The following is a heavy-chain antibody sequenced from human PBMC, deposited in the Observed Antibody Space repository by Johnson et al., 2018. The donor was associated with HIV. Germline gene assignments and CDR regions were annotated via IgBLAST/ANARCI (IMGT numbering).Heavy chain of an antibody. Sequence: QVQLVESGGGVVQPGRSLRLSCVASGFTFSSYGMHWVRQAPGKGLEWVAVIRYDGSNKYYADSVKGRFTSPRANSKIQLYLQMNSLRAEDTAVYYCAKWTRDCYTYLHAFDIWGQGTMVTVSS. CDR2: IRYDGSNK. CDR3: AKWTRDCYTYLHAFDI. D-gene: IGHD5-24*01. CDR1: GFTFSSYG. J-gene: IGHJ3*02. V-gene: IGHV3-30*02.